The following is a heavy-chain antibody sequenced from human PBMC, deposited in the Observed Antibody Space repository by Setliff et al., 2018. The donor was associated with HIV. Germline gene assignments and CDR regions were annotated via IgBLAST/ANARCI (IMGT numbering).Heavy chain of an antibody. D-gene: IGHD2-2*01. V-gene: IGHV4-34*01. Sequence: SETLSLTCAVYGGSFSGYSWNWIRQPPGKGLEWIGEINYRGGTNYNPSLKSGVTISVDTSKNQLSLRLTSVTAADTAVYYCARGSDCDTTTCGDYYYMDVWGIGTTVTVSS. CDR2: INYRGGT. CDR1: GGSFSGYS. J-gene: IGHJ6*03. CDR3: ARGSDCDTTTCGDYYYMDV.